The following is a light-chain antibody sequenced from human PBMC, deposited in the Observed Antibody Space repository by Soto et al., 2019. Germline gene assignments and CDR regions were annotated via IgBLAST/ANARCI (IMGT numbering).Light chain of an antibody. CDR2: GAS. CDR1: QSVTSNY. V-gene: IGKV3-20*01. CDR3: QQFSSYPLT. Sequence: EIVLTQSPATLSVSPGERVTLSCRASQSVTSNYLAWYQQTPGQAPRLLIFGASSRATGIPDRFSGGGSGTDFTLTISRLEPEDFAVYYCQQFSSYPLTFGGGTKVDNK. J-gene: IGKJ4*01.